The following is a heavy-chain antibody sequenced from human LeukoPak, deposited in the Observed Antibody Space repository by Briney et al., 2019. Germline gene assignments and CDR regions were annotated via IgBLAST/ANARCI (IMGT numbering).Heavy chain of an antibody. Sequence: SETLSLTRTVSGGSIRSFYWSWVRQPAGKGLEWVGRIYTSGTTSYNPSFKSRVTMSVDTTKNQFSLNVSSLTAADTAVYYCARGGEWSSSHLDHWGQGALVTVSS. CDR3: ARGGEWSSSHLDH. D-gene: IGHD6-6*01. J-gene: IGHJ4*02. CDR2: IYTSGTT. CDR1: GGSIRSFY. V-gene: IGHV4-4*07.